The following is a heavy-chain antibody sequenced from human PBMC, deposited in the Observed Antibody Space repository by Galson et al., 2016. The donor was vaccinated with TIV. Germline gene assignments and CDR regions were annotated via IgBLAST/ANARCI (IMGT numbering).Heavy chain of an antibody. CDR3: ARDRHHGYFDL. CDR1: GFTFSDYA. Sequence: SLRLSCAASGFTFSDYAMHWVRQTPGKGLEWVAVISYDGSNKFYADSVKGRSTISKDNSKNTLYLQMTSLRAEDTALYYCARDRHHGYFDLWGRGTLVTVSS. CDR2: ISYDGSNK. J-gene: IGHJ2*01. V-gene: IGHV3-30-3*01.